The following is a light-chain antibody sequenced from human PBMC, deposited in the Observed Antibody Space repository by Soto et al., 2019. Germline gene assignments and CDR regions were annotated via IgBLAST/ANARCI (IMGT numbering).Light chain of an antibody. CDR3: QPRSNWLIT. CDR2: DAS. J-gene: IGKJ5*01. V-gene: IGKV3D-11*01. Sequence: EIVLTQSPATLSLSPGERATLSCRASQGVSSYLAWYQQKPGQAPRLLIYDASNRATGIPARFSGSGPGTDFTLTISSLEPEDFAVYYCQPRSNWLITFGQGTRLEIK. CDR1: QGVSSY.